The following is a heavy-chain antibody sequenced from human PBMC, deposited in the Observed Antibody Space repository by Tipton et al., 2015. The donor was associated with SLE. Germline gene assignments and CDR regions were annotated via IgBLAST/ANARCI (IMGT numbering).Heavy chain of an antibody. Sequence: SLRLSCAASGFTFSSYSMNWVRQAPGKGLEWVSSISSSSSYIYYADSVKGRFTISRDNAKNSLYLQMNSLRAEDTAVYYCARGRYGDYSYYFDYWGQGTLVTVSS. J-gene: IGHJ4*02. CDR3: ARGRYGDYSYYFDY. V-gene: IGHV3-21*01. CDR1: GFTFSSYS. D-gene: IGHD4-17*01. CDR2: ISSSSSYI.